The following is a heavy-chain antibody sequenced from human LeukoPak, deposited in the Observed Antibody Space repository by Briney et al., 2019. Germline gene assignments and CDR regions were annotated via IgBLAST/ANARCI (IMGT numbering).Heavy chain of an antibody. CDR2: IYFSGST. Sequence: SETLSLTCTLSGGSHRSHYWSWIRQPPGKALEWLGHIYFSGSTTYSPSLKSRLTISVDTSRNQFSLSLISVTAADTAVYYCARSPSYYDSSGYHWFDPWGQGTLVTVSS. V-gene: IGHV4-59*11. CDR3: ARSPSYYDSSGYHWFDP. D-gene: IGHD3-22*01. CDR1: GGSHRSHY. J-gene: IGHJ5*02.